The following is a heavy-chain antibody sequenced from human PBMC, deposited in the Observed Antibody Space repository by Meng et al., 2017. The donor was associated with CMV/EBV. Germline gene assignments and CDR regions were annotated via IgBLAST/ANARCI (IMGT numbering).Heavy chain of an antibody. CDR1: GFTFSSYA. D-gene: IGHD3-22*01. V-gene: IGHV3-30*04. J-gene: IGHJ4*02. CDR2: ISYDGSNK. CDR3: ARGTHYYDSSGYKIDY. Sequence: GESLKISCAASGFTFSSYAMHWVRQAPGKGLEWVAVISYDGSNKYYADSVKGRFTISRDNSKNTPYLQMNSLRAEDTAVYYCARGTHYYDSSGYKIDYWGQGTLVTVSS.